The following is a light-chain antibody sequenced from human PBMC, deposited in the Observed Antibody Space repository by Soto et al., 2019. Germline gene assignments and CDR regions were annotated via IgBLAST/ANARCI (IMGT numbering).Light chain of an antibody. CDR2: RNN. V-gene: IGLV1-47*01. J-gene: IGLJ1*01. CDR1: SSNIGSNY. CDR3: AAWDDSLSVLYV. Sequence: QSVLSQPPSASGTRGQRLTISCSGSSSNIGSNYVYWYQQLPGTAPKLLIYRNNQRPSGVPDRFSGSKSGTSASLAISGLRSEDEADYYCAAWDDSLSVLYVFGTGTKVTVL.